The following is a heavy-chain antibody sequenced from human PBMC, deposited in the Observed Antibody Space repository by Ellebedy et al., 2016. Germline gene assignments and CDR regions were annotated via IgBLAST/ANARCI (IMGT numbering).Heavy chain of an antibody. V-gene: IGHV3-48*03. CDR2: ISTDSITI. CDR1: GFTFSNYK. CDR3: ARDHDTLTGYSIFMDS. Sequence: GGSLRLXXAASGFTFSNYKMSWVRQAPGKGLEWVSYISTDSITIRYADSVKGRFTISRDNGKNSLYLQMNNLRAEDTAVYFCARDHDTLTGYSIFMDSWGQGTLVTVSP. D-gene: IGHD3-9*01. J-gene: IGHJ4*02.